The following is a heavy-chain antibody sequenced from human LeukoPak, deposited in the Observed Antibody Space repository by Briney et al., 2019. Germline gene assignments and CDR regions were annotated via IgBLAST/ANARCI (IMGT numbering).Heavy chain of an antibody. CDR3: AKDTWSVYEGWWSAFDI. Sequence: GGSLRLSCAASGFTFDDYAMHWVRQAPGKGLEWVSGISWNSGSIGYADSVKGRFTISRNNAKNSLYLQMNSLRAEDTALYYCAKDTWSVYEGWWSAFDIWGQGTMVTVSS. V-gene: IGHV3-9*01. CDR1: GFTFDDYA. D-gene: IGHD2-15*01. CDR2: ISWNSGSI. J-gene: IGHJ3*02.